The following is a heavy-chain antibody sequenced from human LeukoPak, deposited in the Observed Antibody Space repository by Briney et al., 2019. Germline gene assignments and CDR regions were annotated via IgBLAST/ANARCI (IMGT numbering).Heavy chain of an antibody. J-gene: IGHJ6*02. CDR2: IWYDGSNK. CDR3: ARGGYCSSTSCPHYYYGMDV. Sequence: LSLTCTVSGGSISSGGYYWSWVRQAPGKGLEWVAVIWYDGSNKYYADSVKGRFTISRDNSKNTLYLQMNSLRAEDTAVYYCARGGYCSSTSCPHYYYGMDVWGQGTTVTVSS. CDR1: GGSISSGGYY. V-gene: IGHV3-33*08. D-gene: IGHD2-2*01.